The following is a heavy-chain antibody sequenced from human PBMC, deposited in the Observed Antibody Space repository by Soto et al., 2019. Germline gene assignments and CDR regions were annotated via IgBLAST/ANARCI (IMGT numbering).Heavy chain of an antibody. CDR3: ARPAKQWLEGADSGMDV. J-gene: IGHJ6*02. V-gene: IGHV5-51*01. Sequence: GESLKISCKGSGYSFTSYWIGWVRQMPGKGLEWMGIIYPGDSDTRYSPSFQGQVTISADKSISTAYLQWSSLKASDTAMYYCARPAKQWLEGADSGMDVWGQGTTVTVSS. CDR2: IYPGDSDT. CDR1: GYSFTSYW. D-gene: IGHD6-19*01.